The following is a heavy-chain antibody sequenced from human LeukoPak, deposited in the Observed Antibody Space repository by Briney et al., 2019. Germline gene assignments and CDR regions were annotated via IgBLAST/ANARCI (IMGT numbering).Heavy chain of an antibody. CDR2: INTNTGNP. D-gene: IGHD1-1*01. CDR1: GYTFTSYS. CDR3: ARALTDYSQLPSDAFDI. V-gene: IGHV7-4-1*02. Sequence: ASVKVSCKASGYTFTSYSMNWVRQAPAQGLEWMVWINTNTGNPTYAQGFTGRFVFSLDTSVSTAYLQISSLKAEDTAVYYCARALTDYSQLPSDAFDIWGQGTMGTVSS. J-gene: IGHJ3*02.